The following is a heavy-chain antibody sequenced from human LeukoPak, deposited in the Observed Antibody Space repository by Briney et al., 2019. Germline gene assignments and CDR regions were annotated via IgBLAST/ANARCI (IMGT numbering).Heavy chain of an antibody. J-gene: IGHJ4*02. CDR2: IYWDDDR. V-gene: IGHV2-5*02. D-gene: IGHD3-22*01. CDR3: AHRKNYYDSSVVDN. Sequence: SGPMLVNPTQTLTLTCTFSGFSLNTRGVGVGWIRQPPGRALEWLALIYWDDDRRYSPSLKSRLTITKDTSKNQVVLTMTNMDPVDTATYFCAHRKNYYDSSVVDNWGQGTLVTVSS. CDR1: GFSLNTRGVG.